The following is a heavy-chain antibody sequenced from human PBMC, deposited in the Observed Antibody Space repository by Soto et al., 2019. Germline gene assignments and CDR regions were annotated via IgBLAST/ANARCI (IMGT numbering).Heavy chain of an antibody. V-gene: IGHV3-74*01. CDR1: GFTFTNYW. CDR3: TTAFEY. CDR2: IDGVGGGT. J-gene: IGHJ4*02. Sequence: GGSLGLSCAASGFTFTNYWMHWVRQVPGKGLVWVSRIDGVGGGTSYSDSVRGPFTSSRDNDENMLYLQMNSLRADDTAVYYCTTAFEYWGQGNLVTVYS.